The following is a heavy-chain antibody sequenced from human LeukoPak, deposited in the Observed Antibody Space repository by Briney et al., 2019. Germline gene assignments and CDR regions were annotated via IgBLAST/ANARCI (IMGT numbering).Heavy chain of an antibody. CDR3: ARDQQQLTPFDY. Sequence: ASVKVSCEASGYTFTSYAMHWVRQAPGQRLEWMGWINAGNGNTKYSQKFQGRVTITRDTSASTAYMELSSLRSEDTAVYYCARDQQQLTPFDYWGQGTLVTVSS. D-gene: IGHD6-13*01. V-gene: IGHV1-3*01. CDR1: GYTFTSYA. J-gene: IGHJ4*02. CDR2: INAGNGNT.